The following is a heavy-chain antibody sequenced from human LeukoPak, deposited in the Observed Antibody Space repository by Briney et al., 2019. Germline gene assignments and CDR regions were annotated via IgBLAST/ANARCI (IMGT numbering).Heavy chain of an antibody. CDR3: ASGYSSGWYYFDY. D-gene: IGHD6-19*01. V-gene: IGHV3-23*01. CDR2: ISGSGRST. CDR1: GFTFSDYA. J-gene: IGHJ4*02. Sequence: PGGSLRLSCAASGFTFSDYAMSWVRQAPGKGLEWVPAISGSGRSTYYADSVKGRFTISRDTSKNTLYLQMNSLRAEDTAVYYCASGYSSGWYYFDYWGQGTLVTVSS.